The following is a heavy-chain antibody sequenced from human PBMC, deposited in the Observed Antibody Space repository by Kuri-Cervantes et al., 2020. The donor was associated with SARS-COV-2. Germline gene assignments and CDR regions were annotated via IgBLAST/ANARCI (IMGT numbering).Heavy chain of an antibody. J-gene: IGHJ4*02. Sequence: GSLRLSCAVYGGSISSYYWSWIRQPPGKGLEWIGYIYYSGSTNYNSSLKSRVTISVDTSKNQFSLKLSSVTAADTAVYYCAREGYCSGGSCFDYWGQGTLVTVSS. CDR1: GGSISSYY. CDR3: AREGYCSGGSCFDY. CDR2: IYYSGST. D-gene: IGHD2-15*01. V-gene: IGHV4-59*12.